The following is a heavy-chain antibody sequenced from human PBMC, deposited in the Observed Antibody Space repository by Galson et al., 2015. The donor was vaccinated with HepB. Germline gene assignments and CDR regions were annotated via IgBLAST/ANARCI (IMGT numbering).Heavy chain of an antibody. V-gene: IGHV4-4*07. D-gene: IGHD3-10*01. Sequence: ETLSLTCTVSGGSINSEYWSWIRQAAGKGPEYIGRIFMSGSSNYNPSLKSRATMSIDTSRSQISLKMKSVTAADTAMYYCAKEVITMIRGLIINGPLDYWGQGTLVTVSS. J-gene: IGHJ4*02. CDR1: GGSINSEY. CDR3: AKEVITMIRGLIINGPLDY. CDR2: IFMSGSS.